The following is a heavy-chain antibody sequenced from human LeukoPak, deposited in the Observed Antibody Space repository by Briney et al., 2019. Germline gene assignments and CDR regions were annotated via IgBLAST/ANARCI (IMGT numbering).Heavy chain of an antibody. V-gene: IGHV4-34*01. CDR2: INNSGST. J-gene: IGHJ4*02. D-gene: IGHD3-3*02. CDR3: ARGRAFFD. CDR1: AGSFSGYY. Sequence: SETLSLTCAVYAGSFSGYYWNWIRPPPGKGLEWIGEINNSGSTNYNPSLKSRATTSRDTSKNQYSLKLSSVSAADTAVYYCARGRAFFDWGQGTLVTVSS.